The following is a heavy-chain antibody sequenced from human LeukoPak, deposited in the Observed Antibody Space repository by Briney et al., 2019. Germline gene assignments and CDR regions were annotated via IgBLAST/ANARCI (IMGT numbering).Heavy chain of an antibody. D-gene: IGHD4-11*01. J-gene: IGHJ4*02. CDR2: VYHSGIT. CDR1: GDSITNTNYY. Sequence: PSETLSLTCTVSGDSITNTNYYWAWIRRPPGEGLEWIGSVYHSGITYYTPSLKSRVSISVDTYKNQFSLKVTSVTAADTAVYYCAREWQYQFDYWGQGSLVTVSS. V-gene: IGHV4-39*07. CDR3: AREWQYQFDY.